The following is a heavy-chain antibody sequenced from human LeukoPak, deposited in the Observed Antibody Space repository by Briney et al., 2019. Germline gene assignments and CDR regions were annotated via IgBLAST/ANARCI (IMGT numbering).Heavy chain of an antibody. D-gene: IGHD4-11*01. J-gene: IGHJ4*02. CDR2: IWSDATEK. CDR1: GFTYRHYG. CDR3: ARDAQRGFDYSNSLEY. Sequence: GGSLRLSCAASGFTYRHYGMHWVRQTPGKGLERVAVIWSDATEKYYGDAVKGRFTISRDNSRNTLYLQMNSLRVEDTAVYSCARDAQRGFDYSNSLEYWGQGTLVTVSS. V-gene: IGHV3-33*08.